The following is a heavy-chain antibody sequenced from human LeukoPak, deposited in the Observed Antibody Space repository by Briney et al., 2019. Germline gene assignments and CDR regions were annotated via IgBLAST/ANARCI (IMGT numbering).Heavy chain of an antibody. Sequence: GGSLRLSCAASGFTFSSYWMSWVRQAPGKGLEWVANIKQDGSEKYYVDSVKGRFTISRDNAKNSLYLQMNSLRAEDTAVYYCARYDYVWGVNYYYYYMDVWGKGTTVTVSS. CDR1: GFTFSSYW. V-gene: IGHV3-7*01. CDR3: ARYDYVWGVNYYYYYMDV. J-gene: IGHJ6*03. D-gene: IGHD3-16*01. CDR2: IKQDGSEK.